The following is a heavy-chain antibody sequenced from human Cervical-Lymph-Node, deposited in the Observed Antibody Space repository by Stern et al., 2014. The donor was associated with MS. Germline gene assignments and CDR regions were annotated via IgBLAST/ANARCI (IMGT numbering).Heavy chain of an antibody. D-gene: IGHD3-22*01. CDR3: AREEYYYDSSGYSH. CDR2: ISSGGSYI. Sequence: VQLVESGGGLVKPGGSLRLSCAASGFTFSSYSMNWVRQAPGKGLEWVASISSGGSYIYYADSLKGRFTISRDNAKNSLYLQMNSLRAEDTAVYYCAREEYYYDSSGYSHWGQGTLVTVSS. V-gene: IGHV3-21*01. J-gene: IGHJ4*02. CDR1: GFTFSSYS.